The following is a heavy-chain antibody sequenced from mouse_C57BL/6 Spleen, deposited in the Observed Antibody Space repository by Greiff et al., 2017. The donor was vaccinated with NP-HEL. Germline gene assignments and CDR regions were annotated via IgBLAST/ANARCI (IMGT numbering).Heavy chain of an antibody. D-gene: IGHD2-5*01. CDR3: ARTHSNYAMDY. CDR2: IWSGGST. V-gene: IGHV2-2*01. CDR1: GFSLTSYG. J-gene: IGHJ4*01. Sequence: QVQLKQSGPGLVQPSQSLSITCTVSGFSLTSYGVHWVRQSPGKGLEWLGVIWSGGSTDYNAALISRLSISKDNSKSQVFFKMNSLQADDTAIYYCARTHSNYAMDYWGQGTSVTVSS.